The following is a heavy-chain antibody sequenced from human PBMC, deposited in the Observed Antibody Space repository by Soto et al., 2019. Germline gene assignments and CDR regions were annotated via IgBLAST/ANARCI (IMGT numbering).Heavy chain of an antibody. J-gene: IGHJ6*02. Sequence: SETLSLTCAVSGYSINSGYYWGWIRQPPGKGLEWIGSIYHSGSTYYNPSLKSRVTISLDASKNRFSLKLTSVTAADTGVYYCALRFGTAWGQGTTVTVSS. CDR2: IYHSGST. CDR1: GYSINSGYY. CDR3: ALRFGTA. D-gene: IGHD3-3*01. V-gene: IGHV4-38-2*01.